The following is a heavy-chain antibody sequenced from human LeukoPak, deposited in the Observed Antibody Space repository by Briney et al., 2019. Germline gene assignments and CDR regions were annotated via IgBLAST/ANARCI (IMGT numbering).Heavy chain of an antibody. V-gene: IGHV4-34*01. J-gene: IGHJ6*03. CDR2: INHSGST. D-gene: IGHD6-19*01. Sequence: SETLSLTCAVYIDSFTNYYWSWIRQPPGKWLEWIGEINHSGSTNYNPSLKSRVTISVDTSKNQFSLKLSSVTAADTAVYYCASSNFGSSGWYYYYYMDVWGKGTTVTVSS. CDR1: IDSFTNYY. CDR3: ASSNFGSSGWYYYYYMDV.